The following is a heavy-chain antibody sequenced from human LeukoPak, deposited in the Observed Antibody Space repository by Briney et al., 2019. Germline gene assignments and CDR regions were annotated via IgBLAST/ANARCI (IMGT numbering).Heavy chain of an antibody. V-gene: IGHV1-69*06. CDR2: IIPIFGTA. CDR3: ASRYNTGGYSYGSYFDY. D-gene: IGHD5-18*01. J-gene: IGHJ4*02. Sequence: SVKVSCKASGGTFSSYAISWVRQAPGQGLEWMGGIIPIFGTADYAQKFQGRVTITADKSTSTAYMELSSLRSEDTAVYYCASRYNTGGYSYGSYFDYWGQGTLVTVSS. CDR1: GGTFSSYA.